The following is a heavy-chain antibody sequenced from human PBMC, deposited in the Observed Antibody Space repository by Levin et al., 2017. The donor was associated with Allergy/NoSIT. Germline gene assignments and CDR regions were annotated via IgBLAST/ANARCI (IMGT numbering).Heavy chain of an antibody. J-gene: IGHJ4*02. CDR3: AKDTPDLSPGPYFDY. V-gene: IGHV3-23*01. Sequence: AGGSLRLSCAASGFTFSSYAMSWVRQAPGTGLEWVSGISNSGGSTYYADSVKGRFTISRDNSKNTLYLQMNSLRAEDTAVYYCAKDTPDLSPGPYFDYWGQGTLVTVSS. CDR1: GFTFSSYA. CDR2: ISNSGGST.